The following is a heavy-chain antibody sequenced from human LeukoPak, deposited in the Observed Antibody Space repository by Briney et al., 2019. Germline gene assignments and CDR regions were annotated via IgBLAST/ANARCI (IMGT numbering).Heavy chain of an antibody. CDR1: GFTFSSYA. D-gene: IGHD5-18*01. CDR3: AKNAHYQGYSYGGIDY. CDR2: ISGSGATT. V-gene: IGHV3-23*01. J-gene: IGHJ4*02. Sequence: PGGSLRLSCAASGFTFSSYAMSWVRQAPGKGLEWVSAISGSGATTYYADSVKGRFTISRDNSKNTLYLQMNSLRAEDTAVYYCAKNAHYQGYSYGGIDYWGQGTLVTVSS.